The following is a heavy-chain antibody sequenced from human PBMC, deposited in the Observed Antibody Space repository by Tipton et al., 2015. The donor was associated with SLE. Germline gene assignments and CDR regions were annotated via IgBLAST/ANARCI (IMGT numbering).Heavy chain of an antibody. D-gene: IGHD6-19*01. CDR3: ARSRDSQLYYYYGLDV. Sequence: SLRLSCAASGFTFSTYAMHWVRQAPGKGLEWVAVISYDGSNKYYADSVKGRFTISRDNSKNTVYLQMNSLRVEDTAVYYCARSRDSQLYYYYGLDVWGQGTTVTVSS. V-gene: IGHV3-30*14. CDR2: ISYDGSNK. J-gene: IGHJ6*02. CDR1: GFTFSTYA.